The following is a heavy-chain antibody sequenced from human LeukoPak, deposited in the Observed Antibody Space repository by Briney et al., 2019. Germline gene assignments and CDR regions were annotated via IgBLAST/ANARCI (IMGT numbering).Heavy chain of an antibody. CDR1: GGSFSGYY. CDR3: ARGRDCTNGVCFFYFDY. CDR2: INHSGST. D-gene: IGHD2-8*01. V-gene: IGHV4-34*01. Sequence: PSETLSLTCAVYGGSFSGYYWSWIRQPPGKGLEWIGEINHSGSTNYNPSLKSRVTISVDTSKNQFPLKLSSVTAADTAVYYCARGRDCTNGVCFFYFDYWGQGTLVTVSS. J-gene: IGHJ4*02.